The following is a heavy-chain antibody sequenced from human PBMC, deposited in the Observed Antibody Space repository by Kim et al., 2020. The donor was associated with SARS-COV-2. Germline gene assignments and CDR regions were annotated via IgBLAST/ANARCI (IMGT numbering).Heavy chain of an antibody. Sequence: GGSLRLSCAASGFTFSSYGMHWVRQAPGKGLEWVAVIWYDGSNKYYADSVKGRFTISRDNSKNTLYLQMNSLRAEDTAVYYCARDFGSIGENWFDPWGQGTLVTVSS. D-gene: IGHD2-21*01. V-gene: IGHV3-33*01. CDR1: GFTFSSYG. J-gene: IGHJ5*02. CDR3: ARDFGSIGENWFDP. CDR2: IWYDGSNK.